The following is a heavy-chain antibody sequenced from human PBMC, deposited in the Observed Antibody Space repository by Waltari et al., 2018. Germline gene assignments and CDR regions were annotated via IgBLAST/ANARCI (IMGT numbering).Heavy chain of an antibody. D-gene: IGHD3-16*01. CDR1: GYAFLNQV. CDR2: IYPDDSDI. Sequence: VQLVQSGAELKKPGESLKLSCRVFGYAFLNQVIGWVRLKPCNGLECMWIIYPDDSDIRYSPSFEGQVTFSVDKSSNTAFLQWRNLKASDTAMYFCARPKSWGRVGPHDAFEIWGQGTVVTVSS. CDR3: ARPKSWGRVGPHDAFEI. V-gene: IGHV5-51*01. J-gene: IGHJ3*02.